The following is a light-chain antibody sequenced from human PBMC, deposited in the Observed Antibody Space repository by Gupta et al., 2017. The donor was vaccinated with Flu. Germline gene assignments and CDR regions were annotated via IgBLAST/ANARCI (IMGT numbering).Light chain of an antibody. CDR1: ALTKKY. Sequence: GKKARITCTGDALTKKYAYWYQQKPGQAPVLVIYNDSERTSGIPERFSGSSSGTTVTLTISGVQAEEEADYYCQSADSSGNDKVFGGGTKLTVL. V-gene: IGLV3-25*01. J-gene: IGLJ3*02. CDR2: NDS. CDR3: QSADSSGNDKV.